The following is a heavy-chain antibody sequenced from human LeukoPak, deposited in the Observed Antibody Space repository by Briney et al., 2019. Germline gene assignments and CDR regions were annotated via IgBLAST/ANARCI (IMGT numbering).Heavy chain of an antibody. D-gene: IGHD3-10*01. CDR2: LSYDGSNK. CDR1: GFTFSSYA. J-gene: IGHJ5*02. V-gene: IGHV3-30*04. CDR3: ARDLSGSGSYYNWFDP. Sequence: GGSLRLSCAASGFTFSSYAMHWVRQAPGKGLEWGAVLSYDGSNKYYADSVKGRFTISRDNSKNTLYLQMNSLRAEDTAVYYCARDLSGSGSYYNWFDPWGQGTLVTVSS.